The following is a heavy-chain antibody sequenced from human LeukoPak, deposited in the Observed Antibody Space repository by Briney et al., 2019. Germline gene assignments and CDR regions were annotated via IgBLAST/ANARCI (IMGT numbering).Heavy chain of an antibody. D-gene: IGHD3-10*01. CDR3: AKESMKAQPYPYGSGSFPDY. CDR1: GFTFSSYG. J-gene: IGHJ4*02. Sequence: GGSLRLSCAASGFTFSSYGMSWVRQAPGKGLEWVSAISGSGGSTYYADSVKGRFTISRDNSKNTLYLQMNSLRAEDTAVYYCAKESMKAQPYPYGSGSFPDYWGQGTLVTVSS. CDR2: ISGSGGST. V-gene: IGHV3-23*01.